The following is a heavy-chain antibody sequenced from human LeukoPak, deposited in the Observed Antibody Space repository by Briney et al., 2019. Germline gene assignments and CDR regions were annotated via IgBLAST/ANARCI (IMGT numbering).Heavy chain of an antibody. J-gene: IGHJ3*02. CDR1: GYTFTGYY. CDR2: INTKSGGT. V-gene: IGHV1-2*02. Sequence: ASVKVSCKASGYTFTGYYMHWVRQAPGQGLEWMGWINTKSGGTNYAQKFQGRVTMTRDTSISTAYMEMSRLRSDDTAVYYCARNLWFGESSDAFDMWGQGTMVTVSS. CDR3: ARNLWFGESSDAFDM. D-gene: IGHD3-10*01.